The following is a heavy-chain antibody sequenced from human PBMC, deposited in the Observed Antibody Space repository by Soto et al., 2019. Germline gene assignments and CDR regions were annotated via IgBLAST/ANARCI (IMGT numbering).Heavy chain of an antibody. CDR2: ISSRSSYI. J-gene: IGHJ6*03. CDR3: AREGGIGASPDNYMDV. CDR1: GFTLSRYT. D-gene: IGHD6-13*01. Sequence: EVQLVESGGGLVKPGGSLRLSCAASGFTLSRYTMNWVRQAPGKGLEWVSSISSRSSYIHYADSVKGRFTISRDNAKNSLYLQMNSLRAEDTAVYYCAREGGIGASPDNYMDVWGKGTTVTVSS. V-gene: IGHV3-21*01.